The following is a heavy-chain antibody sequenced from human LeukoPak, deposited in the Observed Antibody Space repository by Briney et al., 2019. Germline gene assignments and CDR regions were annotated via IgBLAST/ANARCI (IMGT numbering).Heavy chain of an antibody. CDR1: GFTFSSYS. D-gene: IGHD5-18*01. CDR3: ARDRTAMVTENTFP. V-gene: IGHV3-21*01. J-gene: IGHJ5*02. Sequence: KPGGSLRLSCAASGFTFSSYSMNWVRQAPGKGLEWVSSISSSSSYIYYADSVKGRFTISRDNAKSSLYLQMNSLRAEDTAVYYCARDRTAMVTENTFPWGQGTLVTVSS. CDR2: ISSSSSYI.